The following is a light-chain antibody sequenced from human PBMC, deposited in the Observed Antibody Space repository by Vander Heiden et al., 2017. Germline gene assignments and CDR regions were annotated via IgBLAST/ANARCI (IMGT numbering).Light chain of an antibody. V-gene: IGLV2-11*01. J-gene: IGLJ3*02. Sequence: HSALTQPRSVSGSPGQSVTICCSGTSSHVGAYDYVSGYQQHPGKAPKLLIYDVTKWPSGVPDRFSGSKSGNTATLTISGLLTEDEADYYCCSYAGSYTWVFGGGTKVTVL. CDR3: CSYAGSYTWV. CDR2: DVT. CDR1: SSHVGAYDY.